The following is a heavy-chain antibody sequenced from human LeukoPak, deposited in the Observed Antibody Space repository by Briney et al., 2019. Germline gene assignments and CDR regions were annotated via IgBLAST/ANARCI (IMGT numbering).Heavy chain of an antibody. V-gene: IGHV4-38-2*02. CDR2: IYHSGST. CDR1: GYSISSGYY. J-gene: IGHJ4*02. Sequence: SETLSLTCTVSGYSISSGYYCGWIRQPPGKGLEWIGSIYHSGSTYYNPSLKSRVTISVDTSKNQFSLKLSSVTAADTAVYYCARHGIECSSTNCYWATVRYWGQGTLVTVSS. D-gene: IGHD2-2*01. CDR3: ARHGIECSSTNCYWATVRY.